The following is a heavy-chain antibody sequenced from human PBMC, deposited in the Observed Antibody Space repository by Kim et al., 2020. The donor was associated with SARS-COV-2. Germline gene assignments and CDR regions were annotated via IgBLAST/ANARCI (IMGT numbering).Heavy chain of an antibody. Sequence: ASVKVSCKASGYTFTSYAMHWVRQAPGQRLEWMGWINAGNGNTKYSQKFQGRVTITRDTSASTAYMELSSLRSEDTAVYYCARAFAKLYSSAFLDIWGQGTMVTVSS. CDR3: ARAFAKLYSSAFLDI. CDR2: INAGNGNT. CDR1: GYTFTSYA. D-gene: IGHD6-25*01. V-gene: IGHV1-3*01. J-gene: IGHJ3*02.